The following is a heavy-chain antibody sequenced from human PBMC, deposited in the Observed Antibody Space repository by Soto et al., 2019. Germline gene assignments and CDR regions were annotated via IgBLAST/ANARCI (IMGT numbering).Heavy chain of an antibody. CDR2: MQPSTGRT. CDR3: ARGVSAGVDY. V-gene: IGHV1-8*01. CDR1: GYSFTSLD. J-gene: IGHJ4*02. D-gene: IGHD1-26*01. Sequence: ASVKVSCTASGYSFTSLDINWVRQTAGQGLEWMGWMQPSTGRTGYAQKFQGRVTMTRDTSINTAYMELTTLTSDDTAFYYCARGVSAGVDYWGQGTLVTVSS.